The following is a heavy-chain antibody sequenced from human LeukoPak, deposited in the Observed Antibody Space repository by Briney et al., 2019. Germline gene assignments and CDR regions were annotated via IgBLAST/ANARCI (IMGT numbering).Heavy chain of an antibody. CDR2: ISYDGSNK. J-gene: IGHJ4*02. CDR1: GFTFSSYG. V-gene: IGHV3-30*18. Sequence: GRSLRLSCAASGFTFSSYGMHWVRQAPGKGLEWVAVISYDGSNKYYADSVKGRFTISRDNSKNTLYLQMNSLRAEDTAVYYCAKDPFDYWGQGTLVTVSS. CDR3: AKDPFDY.